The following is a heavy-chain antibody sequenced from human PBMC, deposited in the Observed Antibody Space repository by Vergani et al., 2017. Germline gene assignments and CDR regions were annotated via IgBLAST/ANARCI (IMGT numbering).Heavy chain of an antibody. CDR2: ISWNSGSI. V-gene: IGHV3-9*01. J-gene: IGHJ4*02. D-gene: IGHD6-13*01. CDR3: TSPRSDSSSEREN. Sequence: EVQLVESGGGLVQPGRSLRLSCAASVFTFDDYAMHWVRQAPGKGLEWVSGISWNSGSIGYAYSVKGRFTISRDDSKNTAYLQMNSLKTEDTAVYYCTSPRSDSSSERENWGQGTLVTVSS. CDR1: VFTFDDYA.